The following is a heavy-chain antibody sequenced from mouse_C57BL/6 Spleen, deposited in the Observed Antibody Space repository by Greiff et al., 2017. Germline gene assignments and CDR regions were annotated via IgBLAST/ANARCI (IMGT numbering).Heavy chain of an antibody. V-gene: IGHV1-7*01. Sequence: QVQLQQSGAELATPGASVKLSCKASGYTFTSYWMHWVKQRPGQGLEWIGYINPSSGYTKYTQKFKGKATLTADKSSSTAYMQLSSLTYEDSAVYYCARETTVVAARYFDVWGTGTTVTVSS. CDR2: INPSSGYT. CDR3: ARETTVVAARYFDV. J-gene: IGHJ1*03. D-gene: IGHD1-1*01. CDR1: GYTFTSYW.